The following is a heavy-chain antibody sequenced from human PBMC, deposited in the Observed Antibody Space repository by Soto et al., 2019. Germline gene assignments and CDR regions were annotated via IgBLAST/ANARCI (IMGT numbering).Heavy chain of an antibody. D-gene: IGHD2-21*01. Sequence: SETLSLTCAVYGGSFSGYYWSWIRQPPGKGLEWIGEINHSGSTNYNPSLKSRVTISVDTFKNQFSLKLSSVTAADTAVYYCARGVTGKGGDTKRTNWFDPWGQGTLVTVSS. J-gene: IGHJ5*02. CDR3: ARGVTGKGGDTKRTNWFDP. CDR1: GGSFSGYY. V-gene: IGHV4-34*01. CDR2: INHSGST.